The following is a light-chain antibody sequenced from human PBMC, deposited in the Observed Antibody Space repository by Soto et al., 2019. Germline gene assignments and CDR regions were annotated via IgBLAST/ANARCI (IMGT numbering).Light chain of an antibody. CDR1: QSISTG. V-gene: IGKV1-5*01. Sequence: DIQMTQSPSTLSASVGDRVTITCRASQSISTGLAWYQQKPGKAPKLLIYDASSLESGVPSRFSGSGSGTEFTLTISSLQPDDFATYYCQQLRMYPSTFGGGTKVDNK. J-gene: IGKJ4*01. CDR2: DAS. CDR3: QQLRMYPST.